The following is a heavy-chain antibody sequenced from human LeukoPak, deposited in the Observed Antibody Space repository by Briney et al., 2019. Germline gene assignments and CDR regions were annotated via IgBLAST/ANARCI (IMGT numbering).Heavy chain of an antibody. Sequence: GESLKISCKGSGYSFTSYWIAWVRQMPGKGLEWMGIIYPGDSDTRYSPSFQGQVTISVDKSISTAYLQWSSLEASDTAMYYCARRGYYDSSTGKNWFDPWGQGTLVTVSS. V-gene: IGHV5-51*01. CDR3: ARRGYYDSSTGKNWFDP. CDR2: IYPGDSDT. CDR1: GYSFTSYW. J-gene: IGHJ5*02. D-gene: IGHD3-22*01.